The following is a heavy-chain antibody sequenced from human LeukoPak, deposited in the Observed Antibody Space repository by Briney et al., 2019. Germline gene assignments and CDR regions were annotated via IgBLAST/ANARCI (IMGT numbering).Heavy chain of an antibody. V-gene: IGHV4-39*01. CDR2: IYYTGST. D-gene: IGHD3-10*02. CDR1: GGSISSISYY. J-gene: IGHJ4*02. CDR3: ARLCWGNQLAGFDS. Sequence: SETLSLTCTISGGSISSISYYWGWIRQPPGKGLEWIGSIYYTGSTYYNPSLKSRVTVSVDTSKNQFSLNLRSVTAADTAVYYCARLCWGNQLAGFDSWGQGTLVTVSS.